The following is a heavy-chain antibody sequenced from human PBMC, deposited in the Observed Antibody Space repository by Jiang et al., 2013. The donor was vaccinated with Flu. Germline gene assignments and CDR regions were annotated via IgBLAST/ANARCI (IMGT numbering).Heavy chain of an antibody. CDR1: GYTFTSYA. CDR3: ARADFSVWSRPLDY. J-gene: IGHJ4*02. D-gene: IGHD6-19*01. CDR2: INTGNGNT. Sequence: GAEVKKPGASVKVSCKASGYTFTSYAMHWVRQAPGQSLEWMGWINTGNGNTQYSEKLQGRATITRDTSASTVFMTLSSLRSGDSAIYYCARADFSVWSRPLDYWGQGPWSPSPQ. V-gene: IGHV1-3*04.